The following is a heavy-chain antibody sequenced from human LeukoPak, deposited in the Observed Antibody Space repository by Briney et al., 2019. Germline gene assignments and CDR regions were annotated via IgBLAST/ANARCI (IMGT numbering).Heavy chain of an antibody. Sequence: GASVKVSCKVSGYTLTELSMHWVRQAPGKGLECMGGFDPEDGEAIYAQKFQGRVTMTEDTSTDTAYMELSSLRSEDTDVYYCARGAKGHYYVDVWGKGTTVTVSS. CDR2: FDPEDGEA. CDR3: ARGAKGHYYVDV. CDR1: GYTLTELS. J-gene: IGHJ6*03. V-gene: IGHV1-24*01.